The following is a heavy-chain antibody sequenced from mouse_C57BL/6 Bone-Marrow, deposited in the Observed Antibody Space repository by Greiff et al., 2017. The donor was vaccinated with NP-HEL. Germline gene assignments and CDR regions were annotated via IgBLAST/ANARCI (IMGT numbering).Heavy chain of an antibody. CDR1: EYEFPSHD. CDR2: INSDGGST. J-gene: IGHJ2*01. D-gene: IGHD1-1*01. CDR3: ARGVTTVVATDY. Sequence: EVQRVESGGGLVQPGESLKLSCESNEYEFPSHDMSWVRKTPEKRLELVAAINSDGGSTYYPDTMERRFIISRDNTNKTLYLQMSSLRSEDTALYYCARGVTTVVATDYWGQGTTLTVSS. V-gene: IGHV5-2*01.